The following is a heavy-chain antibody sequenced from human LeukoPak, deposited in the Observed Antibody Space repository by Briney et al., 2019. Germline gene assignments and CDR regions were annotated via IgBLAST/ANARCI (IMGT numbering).Heavy chain of an antibody. Sequence: SETLSLTCTVSGGSISSSSYYWGWIRQPPGKGLEWIGSIYYSGSTYYNPSLKSRVTISVDTSKNQFSLKLSSVTAADTAVYYCARVPMVRDQGLYYYYMDVWGKGTTVTVSS. J-gene: IGHJ6*03. V-gene: IGHV4-39*07. D-gene: IGHD3-10*01. CDR2: IYYSGST. CDR1: GGSISSSSYY. CDR3: ARVPMVRDQGLYYYYMDV.